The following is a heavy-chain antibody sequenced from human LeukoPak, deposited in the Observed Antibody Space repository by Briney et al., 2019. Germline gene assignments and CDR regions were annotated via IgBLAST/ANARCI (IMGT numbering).Heavy chain of an antibody. Sequence: ASVKVSCKASGGTFSSYAISWVRQAPGQGLEWMGGIIPIFGTANYAQKFQGRVTITADESTSTAYMELSSLRSEDTAVYYCARGPGGGHYDFWSGYLDYWGQGTLVTVSS. J-gene: IGHJ4*02. V-gene: IGHV1-69*13. CDR1: GGTFSSYA. D-gene: IGHD3-3*01. CDR3: ARGPGGGHYDFWSGYLDY. CDR2: IIPIFGTA.